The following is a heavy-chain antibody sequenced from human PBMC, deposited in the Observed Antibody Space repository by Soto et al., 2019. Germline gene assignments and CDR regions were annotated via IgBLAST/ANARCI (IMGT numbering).Heavy chain of an antibody. V-gene: IGHV4-59*01. D-gene: IGHD6-13*01. CDR1: CGSISSYY. CDR2: IYYSGNT. CDR3: ARYSNNWFQTEGMDV. Sequence: PSETLSLTCTVSCGSISSYYWSWIRQPPGKGLEWIGYIYYSGNTNYNPSLKIRVTMSVDTSKKQFSLKLTSVTAADTAVYYCARYSNNWFQTEGMDVWGQGTTVTVS. J-gene: IGHJ6*02.